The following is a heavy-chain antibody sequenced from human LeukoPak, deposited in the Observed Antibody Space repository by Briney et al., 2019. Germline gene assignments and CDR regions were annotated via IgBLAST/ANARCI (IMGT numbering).Heavy chain of an antibody. CDR3: ARTPRSHYYYYGMDV. Sequence: PGGSLRLSCAASGFIFSNSGMHWVRQAPGKGLEWVTVIYTDGSTKYYADSVKGRFTISRDNSQNTLYLQMNSLRAEDTAVYYCARTPRSHYYYYGMDVWGQGTTVTVSS. J-gene: IGHJ6*02. CDR1: GFIFSNSG. V-gene: IGHV3-30*03. CDR2: IYTDGSTK.